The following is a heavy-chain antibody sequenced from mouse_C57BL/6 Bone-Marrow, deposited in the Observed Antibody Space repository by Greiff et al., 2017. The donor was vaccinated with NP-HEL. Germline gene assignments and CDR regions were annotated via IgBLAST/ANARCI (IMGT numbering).Heavy chain of an antibody. Sequence: QVQLQQSGAELVMPGASVKLSCKASGYTFTSYWMHWVKQRPGQGLEWIGEIDPSDSYTNYNQKFKGKSTLTVDKSSSTAYMQLSSLTSEDSAVYYCARERVWYFDVWGTGTTVTVSS. CDR2: IDPSDSYT. CDR3: ARERVWYFDV. CDR1: GYTFTSYW. V-gene: IGHV1-69*01. J-gene: IGHJ1*03.